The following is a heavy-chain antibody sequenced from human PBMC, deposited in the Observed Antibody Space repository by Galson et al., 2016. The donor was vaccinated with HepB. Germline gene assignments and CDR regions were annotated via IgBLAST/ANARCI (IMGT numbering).Heavy chain of an antibody. Sequence: SLRLSCAASGFRLSNYAMSWVRQAPGKGLEWVSVIISGRGGSTYYADSVKGRFTISRDNSKNTVYLQMNSLRVEDTAVYYCAKDVGFGELLQNWFDPWGQGTLVTVSS. CDR1: GFRLSNYA. CDR3: AKDVGFGELLQNWFDP. CDR2: ISGRGGST. J-gene: IGHJ5*02. V-gene: IGHV3-23*01. D-gene: IGHD3-10*01.